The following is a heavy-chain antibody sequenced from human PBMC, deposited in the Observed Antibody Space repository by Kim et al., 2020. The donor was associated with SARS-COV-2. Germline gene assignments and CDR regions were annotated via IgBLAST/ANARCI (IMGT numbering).Heavy chain of an antibody. J-gene: IGHJ6*02. D-gene: IGHD2-15*01. Sequence: GGSLRLSCAASGFTFSSYSMNWVRQAPGKGLEWVSYISSSSSTIYYADSVKGRFTISRDNAKNSLYLQMNSLRDEDTAVYYCARVGRGPYCSGGSCYSVDVWGQGTTVTVSS. V-gene: IGHV3-48*02. CDR2: ISSSSSTI. CDR3: ARVGRGPYCSGGSCYSVDV. CDR1: GFTFSSYS.